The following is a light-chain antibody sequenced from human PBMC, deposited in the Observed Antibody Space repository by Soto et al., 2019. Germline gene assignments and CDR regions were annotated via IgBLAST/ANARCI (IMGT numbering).Light chain of an antibody. J-gene: IGKJ4*01. Sequence: ERVMTQSPVTLSVSPAERDTLSCRASQSAISNLAWYQQKPGQTPRLLIYDASTRATDIPARFSGSGSGTDFTLTISSLLSEDVAVYYCHQYYKWPLTFGGGTKVDIK. CDR2: DAS. V-gene: IGKV3-15*01. CDR3: HQYYKWPLT. CDR1: QSAISN.